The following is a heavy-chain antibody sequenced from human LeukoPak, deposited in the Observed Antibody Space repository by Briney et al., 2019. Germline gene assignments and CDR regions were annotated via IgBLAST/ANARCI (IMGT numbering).Heavy chain of an antibody. CDR2: IKQDGSGK. J-gene: IGHJ4*02. V-gene: IGHV3-7*01. CDR3: ARLDASGLDY. CDR1: GFTFSTYW. Sequence: GGSLRLSCAVSGFTFSTYWMSWVRQAPGKGLEWVANIKQDGSGKYYVDSVKGRFAISRDNAKNSLYLQMNSLRADDTAVYYCARLDASGLDYWGQGTLVTVSS. D-gene: IGHD6-19*01.